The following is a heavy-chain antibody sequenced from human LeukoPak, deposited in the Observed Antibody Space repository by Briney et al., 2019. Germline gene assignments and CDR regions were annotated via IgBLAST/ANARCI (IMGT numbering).Heavy chain of an antibody. J-gene: IGHJ4*02. D-gene: IGHD3-3*01. Sequence: GGSLRLSCAASGFTFSSYAMSWVRQAPGKGLEWVSAISGSGGSTYYADSVKGRFTISRDNSKNTLYLQMNSLRAEDTAVYYGAGGKLRFLEWYPTGYYFDYWGQGTLVTVSS. CDR1: GFTFSSYA. CDR2: ISGSGGST. CDR3: AGGKLRFLEWYPTGYYFDY. V-gene: IGHV3-23*01.